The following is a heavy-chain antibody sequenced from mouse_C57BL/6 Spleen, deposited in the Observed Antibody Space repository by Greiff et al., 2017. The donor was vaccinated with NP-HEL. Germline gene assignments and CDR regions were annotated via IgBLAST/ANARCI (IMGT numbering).Heavy chain of an antibody. CDR3: ARGPEGYYAMDY. CDR2: ISYDGSN. CDR1: GYSITSGYY. D-gene: IGHD3-2*02. V-gene: IGHV3-6*01. J-gene: IGHJ4*01. Sequence: VQLKESGPGLVKPSQSLSLTCSVTGYSITSGYYWNWIRQFPGNKLEWMGYISYDGSNNYNPSLKNRISITRDTSKNQFFLKLNSVTTEDTATYYCARGPEGYYAMDYWGQGTSVTVSS.